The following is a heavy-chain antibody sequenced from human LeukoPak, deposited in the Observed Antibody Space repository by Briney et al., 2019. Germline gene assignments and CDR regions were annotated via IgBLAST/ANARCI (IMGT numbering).Heavy chain of an antibody. CDR3: ARLGAAAGTDYYYYYMDV. J-gene: IGHJ6*03. Sequence: PSETLSLTCAVYGGSFSGYYWSWIRQPPGKGLEWIGEINHSGSTNYNPSLKSRVTISVDTSKNQFSLKLSSVTAADTAVYYCARLGAAAGTDYYYYYMDVWDKGTTVTISS. CDR2: INHSGST. D-gene: IGHD6-13*01. CDR1: GGSFSGYY. V-gene: IGHV4-34*01.